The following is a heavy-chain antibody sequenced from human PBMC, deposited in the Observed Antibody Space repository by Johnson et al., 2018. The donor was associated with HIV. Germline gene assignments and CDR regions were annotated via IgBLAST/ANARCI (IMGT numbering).Heavy chain of an antibody. V-gene: IGHV3-30*18. Sequence: QVQLVESGGGVVRPGRSLRLSCAACEFTFSSYAMHWVRQAPGKGLEWVAVISYDGTNKYYADSVKGRFTISRDNSKNTLHLQMNSLRAEDTAVYYCTKTLGYDSSGYHDGFDIWGQGTLVTVSS. J-gene: IGHJ3*02. CDR3: TKTLGYDSSGYHDGFDI. D-gene: IGHD3-22*01. CDR1: EFTFSSYA. CDR2: ISYDGTNK.